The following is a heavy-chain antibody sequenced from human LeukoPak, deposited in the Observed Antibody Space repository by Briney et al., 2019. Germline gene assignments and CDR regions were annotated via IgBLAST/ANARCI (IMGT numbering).Heavy chain of an antibody. CDR2: ISSSSGST. J-gene: IGHJ4*02. V-gene: IGHV3-11*05. Sequence: GGSLRLSCAASGFTFSDYYMSWIRQAPGKGLEWVSYISSSSGSTNYADSVRGRFTISRDDAKNSFYMQMNCLRAEDTAMYYCARGASDFDYWGQGTLVTVSS. CDR3: ARGASDFDY. CDR1: GFTFSDYY.